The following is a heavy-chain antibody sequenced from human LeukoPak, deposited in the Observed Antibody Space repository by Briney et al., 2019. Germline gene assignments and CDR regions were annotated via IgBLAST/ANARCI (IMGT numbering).Heavy chain of an antibody. CDR1: GGSIGSYY. CDR2: IYTSEST. CDR3: ARVSAARNFDY. D-gene: IGHD6-6*01. J-gene: IGHJ4*02. V-gene: IGHV4-4*07. Sequence: SETLSLTCTVSGGSIGSYYWSWIRQPAGKGLEWIGRIYTSESTNYNPSLKSRVTMSVDTSKNQFSLKLSSVTAADTAVYYCARVSAARNFDYWGQGTLVTVSS.